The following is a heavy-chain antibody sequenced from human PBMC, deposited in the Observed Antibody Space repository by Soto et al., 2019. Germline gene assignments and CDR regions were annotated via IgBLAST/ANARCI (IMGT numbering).Heavy chain of an antibody. Sequence: PSETLSLTCAVYGGSFSGYYWSWIRQPPGKGLEWIGEINHSGGTNYNPSLKSRVTISVDTSKNQFSLKLSSVTAADTAVYYCARGRTTLLNSGYEPFDYWGQGTLVTVSS. J-gene: IGHJ4*02. V-gene: IGHV4-34*01. CDR3: ARGRTTLLNSGYEPFDY. D-gene: IGHD5-12*01. CDR2: INHSGGT. CDR1: GGSFSGYY.